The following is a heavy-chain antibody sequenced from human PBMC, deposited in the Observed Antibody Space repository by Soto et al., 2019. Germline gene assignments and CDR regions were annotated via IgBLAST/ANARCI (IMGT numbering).Heavy chain of an antibody. CDR1: EFNGGGND. CDR3: VRGRYGSEIH. D-gene: IGHD3-10*01. CDR2: VYSGGAT. Sequence: GGSHRVSSRAVEFNGGGNDRTWVRLAPGKGLEWVSLVYSGGATHYAASVKGRFTISTHSSQNTLFLQMNSLRTEDTATYYCVRGRYGSEIHWGQGTKVTVSS. V-gene: IGHV3-53*04. J-gene: IGHJ4*02.